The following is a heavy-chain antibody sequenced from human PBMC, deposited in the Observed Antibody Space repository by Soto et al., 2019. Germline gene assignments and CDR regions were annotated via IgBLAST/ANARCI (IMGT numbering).Heavy chain of an antibody. CDR3: AREERITILRVVIITYGMDV. D-gene: IGHD3-3*01. J-gene: IGHJ6*02. V-gene: IGHV1-18*01. CDR1: GYTFTSYG. Sequence: GASVKVSCKASGYTFTSYGISWVRQAPGQGLEWMGWISAYNGNTNYAQKLQGRVTMTTDTSTSTAYMELRSLRSDDTAVYYCAREERITILRVVIITYGMDVWGQGTTVTVSS. CDR2: ISAYNGNT.